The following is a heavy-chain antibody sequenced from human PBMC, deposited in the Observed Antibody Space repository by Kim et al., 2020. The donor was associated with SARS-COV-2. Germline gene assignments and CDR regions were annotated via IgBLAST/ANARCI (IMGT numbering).Heavy chain of an antibody. J-gene: IGHJ1*01. D-gene: IGHD3-22*01. Sequence: ASVKVSCKASGYTFTSYGISWVRQAPGQGLEWMGWISAYNGNTNYAQKLQGRVTMTTDTSTSTAYMELRSLRSDDTAVYYCARDQDDSSGYYYGPLFQHWGQGTLVTVSS. V-gene: IGHV1-18*01. CDR1: GYTFTSYG. CDR2: ISAYNGNT. CDR3: ARDQDDSSGYYYGPLFQH.